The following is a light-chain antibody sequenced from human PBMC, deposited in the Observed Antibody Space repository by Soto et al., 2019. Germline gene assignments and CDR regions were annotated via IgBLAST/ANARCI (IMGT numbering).Light chain of an antibody. Sequence: QSALTQPASVSGSPGQSITISCTGTSSDVGGGNYVSWYQQHPGKAPKLMIYEVSNRPSGVSNRFSASKSGNTASLTISGLQAEDEADYYCSSYTSSSTVVFGGGTKLTVL. CDR3: SSYTSSSTVV. V-gene: IGLV2-14*01. J-gene: IGLJ2*01. CDR2: EVS. CDR1: SSDVGGGNY.